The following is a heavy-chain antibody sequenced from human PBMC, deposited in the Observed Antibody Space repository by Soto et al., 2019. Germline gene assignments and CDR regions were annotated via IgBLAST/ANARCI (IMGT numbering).Heavy chain of an antibody. CDR1: GFTFSSYA. Sequence: GGSLRLSCSDSGFTFSSYAMHWVRQAPGKGLEYVSAISSNGGSTYYADSVKGRFTIPRDNSKNTLYLQMSSLRAEDTAVYYCVKMYSGSYSREYFQHWGQGTLVTVSS. CDR3: VKMYSGSYSREYFQH. CDR2: ISSNGGST. J-gene: IGHJ1*01. V-gene: IGHV3-64D*06. D-gene: IGHD1-26*01.